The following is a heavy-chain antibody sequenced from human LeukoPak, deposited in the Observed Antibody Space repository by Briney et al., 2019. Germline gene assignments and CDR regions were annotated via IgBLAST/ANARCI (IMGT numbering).Heavy chain of an antibody. V-gene: IGHV3-9*01. CDR1: GFTFDDYA. J-gene: IGHJ4*02. CDR2: ISWNSGSI. CDR3: AKESAVLQLWYQFDY. D-gene: IGHD5-18*01. Sequence: GGSLRLSFAASGFTFDDYAMHLGRQAPGKGLEWVSGISWNSGSIGYADSVKGRFTISRDNAKNSLYLQMNSLRAEDTALYYCAKESAVLQLWYQFDYWGQGTLVTVSS.